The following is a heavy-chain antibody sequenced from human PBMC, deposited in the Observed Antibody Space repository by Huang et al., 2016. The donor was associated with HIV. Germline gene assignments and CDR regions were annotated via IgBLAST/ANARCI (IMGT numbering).Heavy chain of an antibody. V-gene: IGHV3-30*18. CDR2: ISYDGSSK. D-gene: IGHD1-26*01. CDR1: GFTFKTFD. Sequence: QVQLVESGGGVVKPGRSMRLYCAAFGFTFKTFDMHWVGQAPGNGVEWVAIISYDGSSKYHAESVKGRFTISRDNSKNTVYLQMNSLRVEDTAVYYCAKDGRGSGTYYDYFEYWGQGTLVTVSS. CDR3: AKDGRGSGTYYDYFEY. J-gene: IGHJ4*02.